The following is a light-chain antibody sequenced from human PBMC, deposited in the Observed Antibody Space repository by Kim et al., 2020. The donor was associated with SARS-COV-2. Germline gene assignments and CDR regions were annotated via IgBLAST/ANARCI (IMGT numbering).Light chain of an antibody. CDR1: QGISSN. V-gene: IGKV1-9*01. CDR2: AAS. Sequence: DIQLTQSPSFLSASVGDRVTITCRASQGISSNLVWYQQKPGKAPKLLIYAASTLQSGVPSRFSGSGSGTEFTLTISSLQPEDFATYYCQQFTSYPLTFGGGTKVDIK. CDR3: QQFTSYPLT. J-gene: IGKJ4*01.